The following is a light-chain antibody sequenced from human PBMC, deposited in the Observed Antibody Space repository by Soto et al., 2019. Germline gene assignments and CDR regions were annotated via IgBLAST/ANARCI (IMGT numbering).Light chain of an antibody. CDR1: QSVSSN. CDR2: GAS. J-gene: IGKJ1*01. V-gene: IGKV3-15*01. CDR3: QQYNNWPRT. Sequence: EIVMTQSPATLSVSPRERATLSFRASQSVSSNLAWYQQKPGQAPRLLIYGASTRATGIPASFSGSGSGTEFTITISRLQSEDFAVHYCQQYNNWPRTFGKGTKVDIQ.